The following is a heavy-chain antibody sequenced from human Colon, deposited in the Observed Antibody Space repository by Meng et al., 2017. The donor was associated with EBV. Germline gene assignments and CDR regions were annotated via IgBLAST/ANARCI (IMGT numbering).Heavy chain of an antibody. Sequence: QVQWSGLGLVEPSASLSLSVALSGGSIRTCAWWCWLSQPPGRGLEWIGEIYLEGGTNYNPPFKSRVTISVNTSNNHFTLKLSYVTAADTAVYYCARVRVIPAAVGFDYWGQGTLVTVSS. V-gene: IGHV4-4*02. CDR2: IYLEGGT. J-gene: IGHJ4*02. D-gene: IGHD2-2*01. CDR1: GGSIRTCAW. CDR3: ARVRVIPAAVGFDY.